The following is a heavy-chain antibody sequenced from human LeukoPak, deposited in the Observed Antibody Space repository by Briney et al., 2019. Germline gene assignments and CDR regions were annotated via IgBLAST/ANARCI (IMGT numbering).Heavy chain of an antibody. D-gene: IGHD4-17*01. CDR1: GGSISSHY. Sequence: PSETLSLTCTVSGGSISSHYWSCIRQPPGKGLEWIGYIYYSGSTNYNPSLKSRVTISVDTSKNQFSLNLSSVTAADTAVYYCARGNHRDGDFGCWFDPWGQGTLVTVSS. CDR2: IYYSGST. J-gene: IGHJ5*02. V-gene: IGHV4-59*08. CDR3: ARGNHRDGDFGCWFDP.